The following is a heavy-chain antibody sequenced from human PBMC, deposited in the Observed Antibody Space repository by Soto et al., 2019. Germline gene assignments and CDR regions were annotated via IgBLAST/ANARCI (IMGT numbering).Heavy chain of an antibody. D-gene: IGHD6-19*01. V-gene: IGHV3-23*01. CDR2: ISGSGIST. Sequence: EVQLLESGGGLVQPGGSLRLSCAASGFTFSSYAMSWVRQAPGKGLEWVSAISGSGISTYYADSVKGRFTISRDNSKNTLYLPMHSLRAEDTAVYYCAKEKTYSSGWDGMDVWGQGTTVTVPS. J-gene: IGHJ6*02. CDR3: AKEKTYSSGWDGMDV. CDR1: GFTFSSYA.